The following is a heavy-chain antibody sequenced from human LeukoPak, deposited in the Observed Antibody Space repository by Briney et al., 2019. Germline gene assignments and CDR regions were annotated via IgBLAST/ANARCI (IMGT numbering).Heavy chain of an antibody. J-gene: IGHJ6*02. D-gene: IGHD3-10*01. Sequence: GSLSLSCAASGFTFSSFGMNWVRQAPGKGLEWVSYISDSSSLTYYADSVKGRFTISRDNAKNSLSLQLNSLRDEDTAVYFCAKVIRGGYGMDVWGQGTTVTVSS. CDR3: AKVIRGGYGMDV. V-gene: IGHV3-48*02. CDR2: ISDSSSLT. CDR1: GFTFSSFG.